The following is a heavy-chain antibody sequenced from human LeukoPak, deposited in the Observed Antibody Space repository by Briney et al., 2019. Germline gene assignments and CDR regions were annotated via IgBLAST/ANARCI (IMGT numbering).Heavy chain of an antibody. CDR1: GFTFSSYA. V-gene: IGHV3-9*01. CDR2: ISWNSGSI. Sequence: GGSLRLSCAASGFTFSSYAMHWVRQAPGKGLEWVSGISWNSGSIGYADSVKGRFTISRDNAKNSLYLQMNSLRAEDTALYYCAKAPDPFGESNYGMDVWGQGTTVTVSS. CDR3: AKAPDPFGESNYGMDV. J-gene: IGHJ6*02. D-gene: IGHD3-10*01.